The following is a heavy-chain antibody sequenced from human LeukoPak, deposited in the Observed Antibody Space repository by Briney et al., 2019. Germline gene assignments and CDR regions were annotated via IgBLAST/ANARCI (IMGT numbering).Heavy chain of an antibody. CDR1: GASISSNW. Sequence: SETLSLTCAVSGASISSNWWNWVRQPPGKGLEWIGSIYYSGSTYYNPSLKSRVTISVDTSKNQFSLKLSSVTAADTAVYYCARHGDIVVVPAAYFDYWGQGTLVTVSS. J-gene: IGHJ4*02. CDR2: IYYSGST. V-gene: IGHV4-39*01. CDR3: ARHGDIVVVPAAYFDY. D-gene: IGHD2-2*01.